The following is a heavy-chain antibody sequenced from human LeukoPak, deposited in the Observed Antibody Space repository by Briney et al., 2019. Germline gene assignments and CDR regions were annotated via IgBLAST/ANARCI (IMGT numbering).Heavy chain of an antibody. Sequence: ETLSLTCTVSGGSISSSSYCWGWIRQPPGKGLEWIGSIYYSGSTYYNPSLKSRVTISVDTSKNQFSLKLSSVTAADTAVYYCARLSMATPHAFDIWGQGTMATVSS. CDR3: ARLSMATPHAFDI. CDR2: IYYSGST. CDR1: GGSISSSSYC. D-gene: IGHD2/OR15-2a*01. V-gene: IGHV4-39*01. J-gene: IGHJ3*02.